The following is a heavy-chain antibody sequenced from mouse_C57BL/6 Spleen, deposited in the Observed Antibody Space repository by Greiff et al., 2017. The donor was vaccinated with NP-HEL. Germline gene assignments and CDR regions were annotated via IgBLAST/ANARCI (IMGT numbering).Heavy chain of an antibody. Sequence: QVQLKESGPGLVAPSQSLSITCTVSGFSLTSYGVDWVRQSPGKGLEWLGVIWGVGSTNYNSALKSRLSISKDNSKSQVFLKMNSLQPDDTAMYYCASEGYYGSRAFAYWGQGTLVTVSA. CDR3: ASEGYYGSRAFAY. V-gene: IGHV2-6*01. J-gene: IGHJ3*01. D-gene: IGHD1-1*01. CDR1: GFSLTSYG. CDR2: IWGVGST.